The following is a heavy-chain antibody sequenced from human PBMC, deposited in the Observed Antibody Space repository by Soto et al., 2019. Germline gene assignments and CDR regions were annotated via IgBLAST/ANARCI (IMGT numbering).Heavy chain of an antibody. J-gene: IGHJ1*01. CDR3: AKDPYDSLFPVDFQH. CDR1: GFTFSNAW. CDR2: IKSKTDGGTT. V-gene: IGHV3-15*07. Sequence: PGGSLRLSCAASGFTFSNAWMTWVRQAPGKGLEWVGRIKSKTDGGTTDYAAPVKGRFTISRDDSKNTLYLQMNSLRAEDTAVYYCAKDPYDSLFPVDFQHWGQGTLVTVSS. D-gene: IGHD3-3*01.